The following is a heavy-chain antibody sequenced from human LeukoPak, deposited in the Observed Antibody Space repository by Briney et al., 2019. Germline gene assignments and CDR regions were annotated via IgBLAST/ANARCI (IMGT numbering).Heavy chain of an antibody. D-gene: IGHD3-22*01. CDR2: INHSGST. Sequence: SETLSLTCAVYGGSFSGYYWSWIRQPPGKGLEWIGEINHSGSTNYNPSLKSRVAISVDTSKNQFSLKLSSVTAADTAVYYCARGRPGYNYYDSSGYTYWFDPWGQGTLVTVSS. J-gene: IGHJ5*02. CDR3: ARGRPGYNYYDSSGYTYWFDP. CDR1: GGSFSGYY. V-gene: IGHV4-34*01.